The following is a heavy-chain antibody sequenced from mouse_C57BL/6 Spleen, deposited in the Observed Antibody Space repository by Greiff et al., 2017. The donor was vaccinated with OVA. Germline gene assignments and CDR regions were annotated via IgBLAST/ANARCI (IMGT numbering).Heavy chain of an antibody. CDR2: IDPEDGET. Sequence: VQLKESGAELVKPGASVKLSCTASGFNINDYYMHWVKQRTEQGLEWIGRIDPEDGETKYAPKFQGKATITADTSSNTAYLQLSSLTSEDTAVYYYARDSSGLHAMDYWGQGTSVTVSS. D-gene: IGHD3-2*02. V-gene: IGHV14-2*01. J-gene: IGHJ4*01. CDR1: GFNINDYY. CDR3: ARDSSGLHAMDY.